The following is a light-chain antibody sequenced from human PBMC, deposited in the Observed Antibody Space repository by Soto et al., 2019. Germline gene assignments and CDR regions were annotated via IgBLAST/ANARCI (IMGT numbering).Light chain of an antibody. Sequence: DIQMTQSPSSLSASVGDRVTIACRASQSISTYLNWYQQKPGKAPEVLIYAVSCLQRGVPSRFSGSGSGTDFTLTISSLQPEDFAAYYCQQSDSLPYTFGQGTKLESK. V-gene: IGKV1-39*01. CDR3: QQSDSLPYT. CDR2: AVS. J-gene: IGKJ2*01. CDR1: QSISTY.